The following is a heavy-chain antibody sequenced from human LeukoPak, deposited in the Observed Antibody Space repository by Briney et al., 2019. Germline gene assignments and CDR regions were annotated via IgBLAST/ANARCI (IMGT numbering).Heavy chain of an antibody. Sequence: GGSLRLSCAASGFTFSSYAMSWVRQAPGKGLEWVSAISGSGGSTYYADSVKGRFTISRDNSKNTLYLQMNSLRAEDTAVYYCAKGPIGDIVVVPAAQSPWFDPWGQGTLVTVSS. D-gene: IGHD2-2*01. CDR3: AKGPIGDIVVVPAAQSPWFDP. CDR2: ISGSGGST. CDR1: GFTFSSYA. V-gene: IGHV3-23*01. J-gene: IGHJ5*02.